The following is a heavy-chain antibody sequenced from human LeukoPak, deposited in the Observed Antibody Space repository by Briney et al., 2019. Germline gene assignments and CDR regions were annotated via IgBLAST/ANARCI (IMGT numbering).Heavy chain of an antibody. CDR1: GYTFTSYD. Sequence: SVKVSCKASGYTFTSYDINWVRQATGQGLEWMGWMNPNSGNTGYAQKLQGRVTMTTDTSTSTAYMELRSLRSDDTAVYYCARANGDYPDWGQGTLVTVSS. V-gene: IGHV1-8*01. J-gene: IGHJ4*02. CDR3: ARANGDYPD. CDR2: MNPNSGNT. D-gene: IGHD4-17*01.